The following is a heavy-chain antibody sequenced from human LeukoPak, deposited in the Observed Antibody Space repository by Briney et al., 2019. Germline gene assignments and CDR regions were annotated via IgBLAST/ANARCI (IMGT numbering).Heavy chain of an antibody. CDR3: ARKAGYYDFWSGYLDY. V-gene: IGHV3-30-3*01. Sequence: ETGGSLRLSCAASGFTFSSYALHWVRQAPGKGLEWVAVISYDGSNKYYADSVKGRFSISRDNSKNTLYLQMNSLRAEDTAVYYCARKAGYYDFWSGYLDYWGQGTLVTVSS. J-gene: IGHJ4*02. D-gene: IGHD3-3*01. CDR2: ISYDGSNK. CDR1: GFTFSSYA.